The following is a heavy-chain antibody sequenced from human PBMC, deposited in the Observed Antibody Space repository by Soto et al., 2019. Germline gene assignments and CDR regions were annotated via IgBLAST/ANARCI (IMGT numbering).Heavy chain of an antibody. Sequence: XASLKISCKGYGYSFTSYWIGWVRQMPGKGLEWMGIIYPGDSDTRYSPSFQGQVTISAEKSISTAYLQWSSLKASDTAMYYCARHGVQSYYAVDVWGQGTTVTVSS. CDR3: ARHGVQSYYAVDV. CDR1: GYSFTSYW. D-gene: IGHD2-2*01. V-gene: IGHV5-51*01. J-gene: IGHJ6*02. CDR2: IYPGDSDT.